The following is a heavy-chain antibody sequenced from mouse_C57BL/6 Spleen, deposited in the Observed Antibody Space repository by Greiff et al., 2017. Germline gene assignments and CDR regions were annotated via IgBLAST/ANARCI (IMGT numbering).Heavy chain of an antibody. Sequence: EVQGLQSGGGLVKPGGSLKLSCAASGFTFSDYGMHWVRQAPEKGLEWVAYISSGSSTIYYADTVKGRFTISRDTASNTLFLQLTSLRSEDTARYYCARKGIYYGNYFYAMDYWGQGTSVTVSS. CDR1: GFTFSDYG. J-gene: IGHJ4*01. D-gene: IGHD2-1*01. V-gene: IGHV5-17*01. CDR3: ARKGIYYGNYFYAMDY. CDR2: ISSGSSTI.